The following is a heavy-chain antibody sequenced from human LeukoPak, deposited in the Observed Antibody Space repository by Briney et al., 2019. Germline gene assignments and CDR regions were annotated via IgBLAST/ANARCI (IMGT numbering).Heavy chain of an antibody. Sequence: QPGGSLRLSCAASVFTVSSNYMSWVRQAPGKGLEWVSVIYSGGSTYYADSVKGRFTISRDNSKNTLYLQMNSLRAEDTAVYYCARTRPGTSLFGYWGQGTLVTVSS. CDR2: IYSGGST. V-gene: IGHV3-53*01. CDR1: VFTVSSNY. CDR3: ARTRPGTSLFGY. J-gene: IGHJ4*02. D-gene: IGHD4-23*01.